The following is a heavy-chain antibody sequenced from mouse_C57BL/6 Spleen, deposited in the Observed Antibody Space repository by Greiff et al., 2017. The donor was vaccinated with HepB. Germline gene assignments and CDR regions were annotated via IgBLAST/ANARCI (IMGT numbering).Heavy chain of an antibody. CDR3: ARGGKYDLLDY. J-gene: IGHJ2*01. Sequence: VQLQQPGAELVKPGASVKLSCKASGYTFTSYWMQWVKQRPGQGLEWIGEIDPSDSYTNYNQKFKGKATLTVDTSSSTAYMQLSSLTSEDSAVYYCARGGKYDLLDYWGQGTTLTVSS. D-gene: IGHD2-3*01. V-gene: IGHV1-50*01. CDR1: GYTFTSYW. CDR2: IDPSDSYT.